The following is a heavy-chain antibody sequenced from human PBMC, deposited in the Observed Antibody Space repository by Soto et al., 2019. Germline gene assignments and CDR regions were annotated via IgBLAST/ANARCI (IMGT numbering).Heavy chain of an antibody. CDR2: ISSSGSTI. V-gene: IGHV3-11*01. J-gene: IGHJ4*02. CDR3: ARRSGSNSFDY. D-gene: IGHD5-12*01. Sequence: QVQLVESGGGLVVPGGSLRLSCAASGFTFSDYYMSWVRQAPGKGLEWISYISSSGSTIYYAGSVKGRFTISRDNAQNSLYPQMNSLRAEDTAMYYCARRSGSNSFDYWGQGTLVSVSS. CDR1: GFTFSDYY.